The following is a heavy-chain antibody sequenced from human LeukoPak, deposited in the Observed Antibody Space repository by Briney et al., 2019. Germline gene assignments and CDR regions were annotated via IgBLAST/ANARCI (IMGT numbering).Heavy chain of an antibody. D-gene: IGHD3-22*01. V-gene: IGHV3-23*01. CDR3: AKGDYYYDSSGYGHHDAFDI. CDR1: GFAFTTCA. Sequence: GGSLRLSCAASGFAFTTCAINWVRQAPGKGLEWVSTISGSGDSTYYADSVKGRFTISRDNSKNTLYLQMNSLRAEDTAVYYCAKGDYYYDSSGYGHHDAFDIWGQGTMVTVSS. J-gene: IGHJ3*02. CDR2: ISGSGDST.